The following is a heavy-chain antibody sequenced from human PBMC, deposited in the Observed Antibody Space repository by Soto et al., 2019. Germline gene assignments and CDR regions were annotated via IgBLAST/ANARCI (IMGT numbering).Heavy chain of an antibody. CDR3: ATVQGASTYYDFWSGYYGDYFDY. Sequence: ASVKVSCKVSGYTFTDYYMHWVQQAPGKGLEWMGLVDPEDGETIYAEKFQGRVTITADTSTDTAHMELSSLRSEDTAVYYCATVQGASTYYDFWSGYYGDYFDYWGQGTLVTVSS. CDR1: GYTFTDYY. J-gene: IGHJ4*02. CDR2: VDPEDGET. D-gene: IGHD3-3*01. V-gene: IGHV1-69-2*01.